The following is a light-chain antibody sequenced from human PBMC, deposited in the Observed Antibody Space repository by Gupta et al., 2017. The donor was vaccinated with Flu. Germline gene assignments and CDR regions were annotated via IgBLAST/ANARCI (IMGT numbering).Light chain of an antibody. CDR1: TLGDKY. V-gene: IGLV3-1*01. CDR3: QTWHNGTWV. CDR2: QDY. Sequence: SYEVTQPPSVSVSPGQTASITCSGDTLGDKYVSWYRQKSGQSPVLVVYQDYRRPSGIPERLSGSNSGNTATLTITGTQAMDEADYYCQTWHNGTWVFGGGTKLTVL. J-gene: IGLJ3*02.